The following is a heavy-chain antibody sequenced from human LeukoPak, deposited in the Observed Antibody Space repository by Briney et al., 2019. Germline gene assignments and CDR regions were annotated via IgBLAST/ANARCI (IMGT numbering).Heavy chain of an antibody. D-gene: IGHD3-10*01. V-gene: IGHV4-59*01. CDR3: ARELDYYGSGSYSVDAFGI. Sequence: SETLSLTCTVSGGSISSYYWSWIRQPPGKGLEWIGYIYYSGSTNYNPSLKSRVTISVDTSKNQFSLKLSSVTAADTAVYYCARELDYYGSGSYSVDAFGIWGQGTMVTVSS. CDR2: IYYSGST. CDR1: GGSISSYY. J-gene: IGHJ3*02.